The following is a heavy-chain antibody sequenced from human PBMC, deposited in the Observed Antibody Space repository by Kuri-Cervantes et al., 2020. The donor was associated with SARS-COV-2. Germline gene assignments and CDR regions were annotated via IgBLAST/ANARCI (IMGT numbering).Heavy chain of an antibody. CDR3: AKKGVGCSTSTVYYYYYMDV. Sequence: GGSLRLSCAASGFTFSSYAMSWVRQAPGKGLEWVSAISGSGGSTYYADSVKDRFTISRDNSKNTLYLQMNSLRAEDTAVYYCAKKGVGCSTSTVYYYYYMDVWAKGPRSPSP. V-gene: IGHV3-23*01. CDR1: GFTFSSYA. D-gene: IGHD2-2*01. J-gene: IGHJ6*03. CDR2: ISGSGGST.